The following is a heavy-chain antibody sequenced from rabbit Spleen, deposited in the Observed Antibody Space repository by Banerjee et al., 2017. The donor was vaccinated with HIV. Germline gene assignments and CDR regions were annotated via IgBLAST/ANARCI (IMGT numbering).Heavy chain of an antibody. Sequence: QSLEESGGGLVQPEGSLTLTCTASGVSFTFSSYMCWVRQAPGSGLEWIACTYAGTTVLTYYASWAKGRFTISKTSSTTVTLQMTRLTAADTATYFCARDTSSSFSSYGMDLWGQGTLVTVS. CDR1: GVSFTFSSY. D-gene: IGHD1-1*01. CDR2: TYAGTTVLT. CDR3: ARDTSSSFSSYGMDL. V-gene: IGHV1S40*01. J-gene: IGHJ6*01.